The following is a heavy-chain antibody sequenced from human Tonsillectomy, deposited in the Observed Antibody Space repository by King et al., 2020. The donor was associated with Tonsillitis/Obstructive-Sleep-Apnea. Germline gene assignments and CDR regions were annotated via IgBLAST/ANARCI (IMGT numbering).Heavy chain of an antibody. CDR2: ISSSGSYT. CDR1: GFTFSSYT. J-gene: IGHJ6*03. Sequence: VQLVESGGGLVQPGGSLGLSCAASGFTFSSYTMNWFRQAPGKGLELVSSISSSGSYTYYADSVKGRFTISRDNAKNSLYLQMNSLRAEDTAVDYWARVNGKKGYYYMDVWGKGTTVTVSS. V-gene: IGHV3-21*01. CDR3: ARVNGKKGYYYMDV. D-gene: IGHD2-8*01.